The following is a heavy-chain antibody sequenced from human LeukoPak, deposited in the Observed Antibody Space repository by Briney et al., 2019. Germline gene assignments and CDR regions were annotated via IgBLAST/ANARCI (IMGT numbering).Heavy chain of an antibody. CDR1: GYTLTELS. V-gene: IGHV1-8*01. D-gene: IGHD6-19*01. Sequence: ASVKVSCKVSGYTLTELSMHWVRQATGQGLEWMGWMNPNSGNTGYAQKFQGRVTMTRNTSISTAYMELSSLRSEDTAVYYCARWRYSSGWTFDYWGQGTLVTVSS. CDR2: MNPNSGNT. CDR3: ARWRYSSGWTFDY. J-gene: IGHJ4*02.